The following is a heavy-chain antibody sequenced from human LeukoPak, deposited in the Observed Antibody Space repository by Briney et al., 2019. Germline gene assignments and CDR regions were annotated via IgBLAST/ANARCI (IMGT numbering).Heavy chain of an antibody. D-gene: IGHD3-10*01. CDR3: ARSGDGGDY. Sequence: SETLSLTCTVSGGSISSGSYYWSWIRQPAGKGLEWIGRIYTSGSTNYNPSLKSRVTISVDTSKNQFSLKLSSVTAADTAVYYCARSGDGGDYWGQGTLVTVSS. CDR1: GGSISSGSYY. CDR2: IYTSGST. J-gene: IGHJ4*02. V-gene: IGHV4-61*02.